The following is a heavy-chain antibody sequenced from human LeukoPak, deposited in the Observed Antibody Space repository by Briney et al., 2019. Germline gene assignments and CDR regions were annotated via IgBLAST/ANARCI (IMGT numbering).Heavy chain of an antibody. CDR2: INHSGST. CDR3: ARGRVLRATTRIYYFDY. Sequence: PSETLSLTCAVYGGSFSGYYWSWIRQPPGKGLEWIGEINHSGSTNYNPSLKSRVTISVDTSKNQFSLKLSSVTAADTAVYYCARGRVLRATTRIYYFDYWGQGTLVTVSS. D-gene: IGHD5-24*01. CDR1: GGSFSGYY. V-gene: IGHV4-34*01. J-gene: IGHJ4*02.